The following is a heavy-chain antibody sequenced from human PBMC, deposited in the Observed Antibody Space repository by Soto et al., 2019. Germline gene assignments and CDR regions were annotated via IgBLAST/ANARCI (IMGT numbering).Heavy chain of an antibody. Sequence: SETLSLTCTVSGGSISSSSYYWGWIRQPPGKGLEWIGSIYYSGSTYYNPSLKSRVTISVDTSKNQFSLKLSSVTAADTAVYYCARGGDYIYYYYGMDVWGQGTTVTVSS. CDR1: GGSISSSSYY. CDR2: IYYSGST. D-gene: IGHD4-17*01. V-gene: IGHV4-39*01. J-gene: IGHJ6*02. CDR3: ARGGDYIYYYYGMDV.